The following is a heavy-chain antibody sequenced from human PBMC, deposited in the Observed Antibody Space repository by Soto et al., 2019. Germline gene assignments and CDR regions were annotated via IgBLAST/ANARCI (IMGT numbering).Heavy chain of an antibody. Sequence: SETLSLTCTVSGGSISSSSYYWGWIRQPPGKGLEWIGSIYYSGSTYYNPSLKSRVTISVDTSKNQFSLKLSSVTAADTAVYHCAPIQKYYYDSSGYYYYYYGMDVWGQGTTVTVSS. J-gene: IGHJ6*02. CDR3: APIQKYYYDSSGYYYYYYGMDV. CDR2: IYYSGST. V-gene: IGHV4-39*01. D-gene: IGHD3-22*01. CDR1: GGSISSSSYY.